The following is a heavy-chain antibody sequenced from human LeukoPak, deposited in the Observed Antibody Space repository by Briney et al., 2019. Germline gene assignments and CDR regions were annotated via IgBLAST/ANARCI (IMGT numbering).Heavy chain of an antibody. D-gene: IGHD3-22*01. CDR3: ARGRYYHDTSGYYSLDY. V-gene: IGHV3-9*03. CDR2: IGWNSNSI. J-gene: IGHJ4*02. Sequence: QTGGSLRLSCAASGFTFSGYWMSWVRQAPGKGLEWVSSIGWNSNSIDYADSVKGRFTISRDNAKNSLYLQLNSLRAEDMALYYCARGRYYHDTSGYYSLDYWGQGTLVTVSS. CDR1: GFTFSGYW.